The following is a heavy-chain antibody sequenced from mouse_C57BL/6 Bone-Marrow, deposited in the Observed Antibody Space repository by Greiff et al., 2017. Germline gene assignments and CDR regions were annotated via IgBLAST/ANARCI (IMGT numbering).Heavy chain of an antibody. D-gene: IGHD2-4*01. CDR1: GFTFSDYG. Sequence: EVKLVESGGGLVKPGGSLKFSCAASGFTFSDYGMPWVGRAPEKGLEWVAYLRSGSSTIYYADKVKGRFTISRDKAKNTLFLKMTSLRSEDTAMYYCAKNDYDKMAWFAYWGQGTLVTVSA. V-gene: IGHV5-17*01. J-gene: IGHJ3*01. CDR2: LRSGSSTI. CDR3: AKNDYDKMAWFAY.